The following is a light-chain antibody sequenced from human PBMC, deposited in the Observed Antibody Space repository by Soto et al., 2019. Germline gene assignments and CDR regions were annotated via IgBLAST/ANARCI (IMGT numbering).Light chain of an antibody. CDR1: SSNIGSNT. Sequence: QSVLTLPPSASGTPGQRVTISCSGSSSNIGSNTVNWYQQLPGTAPKLLIYSNNQRPSGVPDRFSGSKSGTSAYLAISGLQSEDEAYYYCAAYDDSMTALYVFGTGTKSTVL. J-gene: IGLJ1*01. CDR2: SNN. V-gene: IGLV1-44*01. CDR3: AAYDDSMTALYV.